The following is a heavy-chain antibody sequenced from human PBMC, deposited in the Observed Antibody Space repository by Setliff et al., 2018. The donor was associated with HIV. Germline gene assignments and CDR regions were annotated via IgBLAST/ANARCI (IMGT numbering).Heavy chain of an antibody. CDR1: GGSISSANYY. J-gene: IGHJ3*02. V-gene: IGHV4-31*03. CDR2: IYYSGST. CDR3: ARGFEAADAFHI. Sequence: PSETLSLTCSVSGGSISSANYYWSWIRQHPGRGLEWTGYIYYSGSTYYNPSLKSRVTMSLDTSNNQFSLKLSSVTAADTAVYYCARGFEAADAFHIWGQGTMVTV. D-gene: IGHD6-25*01.